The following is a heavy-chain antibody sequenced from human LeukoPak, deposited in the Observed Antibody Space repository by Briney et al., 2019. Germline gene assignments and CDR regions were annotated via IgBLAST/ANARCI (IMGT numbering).Heavy chain of an antibody. CDR1: GFTFSSYS. V-gene: IGHV3-21*01. CDR3: AREWGGSYYVPPEKYSFDY. J-gene: IGHJ4*02. Sequence: GGSLRLSCAASGFTFSSYSMNWVRQAPGKGLEWVSSISSSSSYIYYADSVKGRFTISRDNAKNSLYLQMNSLRAEDTAVYYCAREWGGSYYVPPEKYSFDYWGRGTLVTVSS. CDR2: ISSSSSYI. D-gene: IGHD1-26*01.